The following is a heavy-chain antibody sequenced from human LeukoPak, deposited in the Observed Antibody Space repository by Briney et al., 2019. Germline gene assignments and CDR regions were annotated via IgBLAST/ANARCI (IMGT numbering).Heavy chain of an antibody. CDR3: ARDSGELYYYYYYGMDV. J-gene: IGHJ6*02. D-gene: IGHD3-10*01. CDR2: TSAYNGNT. CDR1: GYTFTSYG. V-gene: IGHV1-18*01. Sequence: ASVKASCKASGYTFTSYGISWVRQAPGQGLEWMGWTSAYNGNTNYAQKLQGRVTMTTDTSTSTAYMELRSLRSDDTAVYYCARDSGELYYYYYYGMDVWGQGTTVTVSS.